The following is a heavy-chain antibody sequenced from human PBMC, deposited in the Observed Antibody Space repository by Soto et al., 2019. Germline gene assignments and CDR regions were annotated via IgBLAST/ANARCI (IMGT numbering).Heavy chain of an antibody. Sequence: SETLSLTCTVSGGSISSYYWSWIRQPPGKGLEWIGYIYYSGSTNYNPSLKSRVTISVDTSKNQFSLNLSSVTAADTAVYYCAREGVAGHDAFDIWGQGTMVTVSS. J-gene: IGHJ3*02. CDR3: AREGVAGHDAFDI. V-gene: IGHV4-59*01. CDR1: GGSISSYY. CDR2: IYYSGST. D-gene: IGHD6-19*01.